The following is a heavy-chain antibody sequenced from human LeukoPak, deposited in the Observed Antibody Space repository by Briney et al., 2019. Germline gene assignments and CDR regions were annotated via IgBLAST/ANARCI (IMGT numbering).Heavy chain of an antibody. D-gene: IGHD3-10*01. CDR2: IIPIFDIA. V-gene: IGHV1-69*04. CDR3: ARDMGDGGYNYGMDV. CDR1: GGTFSTNA. Sequence: ASVKVSCKASGGTFSTNAISWVRQAPGQGLVWMGRIIPIFDIANYAQKFQGRVTITADKSTSTAYMELSSLRSEDTAVYYCARDMGDGGYNYGMDVWGQGTTVTVSS. J-gene: IGHJ6*02.